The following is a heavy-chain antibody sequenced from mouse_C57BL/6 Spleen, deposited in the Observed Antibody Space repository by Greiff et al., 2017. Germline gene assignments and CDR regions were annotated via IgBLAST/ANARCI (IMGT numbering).Heavy chain of an antibody. Sequence: EVQLQQSGAELVKPGASVKLSCTASGFNIKDYYMHWVKQRTEQGLEWIGRIDPEDGEPKSAPKFQGKATITADTSSNTAYLQLSSLTSEDTAVYYCAREVTVVATDWGQGTTLTVSS. D-gene: IGHD1-1*01. CDR1: GFNIKDYY. J-gene: IGHJ2*01. CDR2: IDPEDGEP. V-gene: IGHV14-2*01. CDR3: AREVTVVATD.